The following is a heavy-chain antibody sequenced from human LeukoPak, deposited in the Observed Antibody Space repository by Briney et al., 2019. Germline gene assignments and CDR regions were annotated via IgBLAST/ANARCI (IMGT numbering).Heavy chain of an antibody. D-gene: IGHD6-19*01. V-gene: IGHV1-2*02. CDR2: INPNSGGT. CDR3: ARGTSGSPWRLDY. J-gene: IGHJ4*01. Sequence: ASVKVSCKVSGYTLTELSMHWVRQAPGQGLEWMGWINPNSGGTSYAQKFQGKVTMTRDTSISTAYMDLSSLTSDDTAVYYCARGTSGSPWRLDYWGHGTLVAVSS. CDR1: GYTLTELS.